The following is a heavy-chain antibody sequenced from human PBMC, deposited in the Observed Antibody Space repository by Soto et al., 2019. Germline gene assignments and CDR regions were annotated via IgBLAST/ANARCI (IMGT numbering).Heavy chain of an antibody. J-gene: IGHJ5*01. CDR2: IFSNDEK. Sequence: QVTVKESGPVLVKPTETLTLTCTVSGFSLSNAGLGVSWIRQPPGKALEWLAHIFSNDEKSYSTSLKSRLTISKDTSKSHVVLTMTNMDPVDTATYYCASSYSTSWYWFDSWGQGTLVTASS. D-gene: IGHD6-13*01. CDR3: ASSYSTSWYWFDS. CDR1: GFSLSNAGLG. V-gene: IGHV2-26*01.